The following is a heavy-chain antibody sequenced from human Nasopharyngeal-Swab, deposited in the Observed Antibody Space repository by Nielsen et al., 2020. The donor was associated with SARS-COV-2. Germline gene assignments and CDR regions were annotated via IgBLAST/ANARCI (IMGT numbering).Heavy chain of an antibody. CDR2: ISSSGSTI. V-gene: IGHV3-11*04. CDR3: ASSTSRYYYYYGMDV. Sequence: GESLKISCAASGFTFSDYYMNWVRQAPGKGLEWVSYISSSGSTIYYADSVKGRFTISRDNAKNSLYLQMNSLRAEDTAVYYCASSTSRYYYYYGMDVWGQGTTVTVSS. D-gene: IGHD2-2*01. CDR1: GFTFSDYY. J-gene: IGHJ6*02.